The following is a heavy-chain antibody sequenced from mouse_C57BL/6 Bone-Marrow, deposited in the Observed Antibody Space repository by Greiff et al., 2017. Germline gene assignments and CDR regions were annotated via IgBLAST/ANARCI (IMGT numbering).Heavy chain of an antibody. V-gene: IGHV1-4*01. Sequence: QVRLQQSGAELARPGASVKMSCKASGYTFTSYTMHWVEQRPGQGLEWIGYINPSSGYTKYNQKFKDKATLTADKSSSTAYMQLSSLTSEDSAVYYCARLGRFAYWGQGTLVTVSA. CDR2: INPSSGYT. CDR1: GYTFTSYT. CDR3: ARLGRFAY. J-gene: IGHJ3*01.